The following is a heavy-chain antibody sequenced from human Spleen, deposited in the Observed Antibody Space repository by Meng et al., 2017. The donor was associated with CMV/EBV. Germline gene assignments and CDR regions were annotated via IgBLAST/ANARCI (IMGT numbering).Heavy chain of an antibody. V-gene: IGHV3-66*02. D-gene: IGHD3-3*01. CDR3: ARDSHSTIFGVVTPDY. CDR1: GFTVSSNY. J-gene: IGHJ4*02. Sequence: GGSLRLSCAASGFTVSSNYMSWVRQAPGKGLEWVSVIYSDASTYYADSVKGRFTISRDNSKNTLYLQMNSLRAEDTAVYYCARDSHSTIFGVVTPDYWGQGTLVTVSS. CDR2: IYSDAST.